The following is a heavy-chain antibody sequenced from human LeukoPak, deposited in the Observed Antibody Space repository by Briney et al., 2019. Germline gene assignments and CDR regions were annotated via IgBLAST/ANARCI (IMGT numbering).Heavy chain of an antibody. V-gene: IGHV3-7*03. CDR2: IKQDGSEK. Sequence: GGSLRLSCAASRFTFSSYWMSWVRQAPGKGLEWVANIKQDGSEKYYVDSVKGRFTISRDNVKNSLYLQMNSLRAEDTAVYYCARVSGNYYRWFDSWGQGTLVTVSS. D-gene: IGHD1-26*01. J-gene: IGHJ5*01. CDR3: ARVSGNYYRWFDS. CDR1: RFTFSSYW.